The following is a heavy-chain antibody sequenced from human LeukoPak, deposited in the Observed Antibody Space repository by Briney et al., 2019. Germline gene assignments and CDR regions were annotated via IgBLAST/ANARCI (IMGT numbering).Heavy chain of an antibody. Sequence: PGGSLRLSCAASEFTFSNYWMTWVRQAPGKGLECVASIQDDGSEKFYVESVKGRFTISRDNAKKSLFLQMNSLRAADTAVYYCARDTFYYGMDVWGQGTTVTLSS. CDR1: EFTFSNYW. J-gene: IGHJ6*02. V-gene: IGHV3-7*05. CDR2: IQDDGSEK. CDR3: ARDTFYYGMDV.